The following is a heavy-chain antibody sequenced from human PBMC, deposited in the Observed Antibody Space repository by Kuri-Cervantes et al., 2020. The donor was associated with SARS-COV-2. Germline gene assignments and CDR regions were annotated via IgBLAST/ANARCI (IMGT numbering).Heavy chain of an antibody. CDR3: ARAGNVLMVYAIAYYMDV. J-gene: IGHJ6*03. D-gene: IGHD2-8*01. V-gene: IGHV3-30*19. Sequence: GGSLRLSCAASGFSFSTYGMHWVRQAPGKGLEWVAVISYDGSNKYYADSVKGRFTISRDNSKNTLYLQMNSLRAEDTAVYYCARAGNVLMVYAIAYYMDVWGKGTTVTVSS. CDR1: GFSFSTYG. CDR2: ISYDGSNK.